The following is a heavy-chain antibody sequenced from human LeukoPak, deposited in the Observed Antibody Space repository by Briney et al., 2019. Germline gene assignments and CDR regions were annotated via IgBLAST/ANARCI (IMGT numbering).Heavy chain of an antibody. CDR2: IKQDGSEK. J-gene: IGHJ4*02. Sequence: GGSLRLSCAASGFTFSSYWMSWVRQAPGKGLERVANIKQDGSEKYYVDSVKGRFTISRDNAKNSLYLQMNSLRAEDTAVYYCAREYYYDSSGPAYWGQGTLVTVSS. CDR1: GFTFSSYW. V-gene: IGHV3-7*04. CDR3: AREYYYDSSGPAY. D-gene: IGHD3-22*01.